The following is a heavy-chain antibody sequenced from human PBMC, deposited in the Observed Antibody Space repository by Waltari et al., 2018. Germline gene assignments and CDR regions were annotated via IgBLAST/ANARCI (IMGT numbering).Heavy chain of an antibody. CDR2: IYSGGST. Sequence: EVQLVETGGGLIQPGGSLRLSCAASGFTVSSNYMSWVRQAPGKGLEWVSVIYSGGSTYYADSVKGRFTISRDNSKNTLYLQMNSLRAEDTAVYYCARHPHYYDSSGFWYFDLWGRGTLVTVSS. CDR1: GFTVSSNY. V-gene: IGHV3-53*02. J-gene: IGHJ2*01. D-gene: IGHD3-22*01. CDR3: ARHPHYYDSSGFWYFDL.